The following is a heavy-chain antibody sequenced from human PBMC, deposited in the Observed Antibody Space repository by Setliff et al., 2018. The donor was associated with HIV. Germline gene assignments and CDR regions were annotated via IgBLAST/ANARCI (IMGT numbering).Heavy chain of an antibody. J-gene: IGHJ4*02. Sequence: GGSLRLSCATSGFTFTSYAIGWVRQAPGGGLEYVSAVSGNGGTIYYTDSVKSQFTISREHAKNSLYLQMNSLRAEDTAVYYCAKYSPSGNNFDYWGQGTLVTVSS. CDR2: VSGNGGTI. V-gene: IGHV3-23*01. D-gene: IGHD2-15*01. CDR1: GFTFTSYA. CDR3: AKYSPSGNNFDY.